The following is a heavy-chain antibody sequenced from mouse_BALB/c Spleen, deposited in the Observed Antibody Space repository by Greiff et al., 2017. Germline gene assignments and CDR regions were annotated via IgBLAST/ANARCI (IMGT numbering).Heavy chain of an antibody. CDR2: INPSTGYT. CDR1: GYTFTSYW. V-gene: IGHV1-7*01. J-gene: IGHJ4*01. D-gene: IGHD2-1*01. CDR3: ARQKALLYAMDY. Sequence: QVQLQQSGADLAKPGASVKMSCKASGYTFTSYWMHWVKQRPGQGLEWIGYINPSTGYTEYNQKFKDKATLTADKSSSTAYMQLSSLTSEDSAVYYCARQKALLYAMDYWGQGTSVTVSS.